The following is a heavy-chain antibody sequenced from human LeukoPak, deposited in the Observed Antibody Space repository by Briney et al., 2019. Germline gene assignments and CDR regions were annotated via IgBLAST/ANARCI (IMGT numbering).Heavy chain of an antibody. CDR3: ARDDNYYDSSGYYPYYYYYGMDV. CDR1: GYTFTSYG. V-gene: IGHV1-18*01. D-gene: IGHD3-22*01. J-gene: IGHJ6*02. Sequence: ASVKVSCKASGYTFTSYGISWVRQAPGQGLEWMGWISAYNGNTNYAQKLQGRVTMTTDTSTSTAYMELRSLRSDDTAVYYCARDDNYYDSSGYYPYYYYYGMDVWGQGTTVTVSS. CDR2: ISAYNGNT.